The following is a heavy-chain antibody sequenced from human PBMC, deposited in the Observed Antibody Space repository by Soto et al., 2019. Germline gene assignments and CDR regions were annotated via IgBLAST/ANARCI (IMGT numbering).Heavy chain of an antibody. J-gene: IGHJ4*02. D-gene: IGHD3-22*01. CDR3: ARGRYLDSSDYSVANMPFDH. CDR2: ISRSGRGSA. Sequence: EVQLLESGGALVQPGGSLRLSCAASGFTFNSYVMTWVRQAPGEGLEWVSSISRSGRGSAYYADSVKGRFTISRDNSENTLFLQMNNLRDEDTALYYCARGRYLDSSDYSVANMPFDHWGLGTLVTVSS. V-gene: IGHV3-23*01. CDR1: GFTFNSYV.